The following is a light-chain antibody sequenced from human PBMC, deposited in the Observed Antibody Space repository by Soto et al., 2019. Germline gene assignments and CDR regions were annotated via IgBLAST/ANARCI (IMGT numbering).Light chain of an antibody. CDR2: DVS. Sequence: QSVLTQPASVSGSPGQSITISCTGTSSDVGGSNYVSWYQQHPGKAPKLMIYDVSNRPSGVSNRFSGSKSGNTASLTISGLQAEDEADYYCSSYTSSSTLVFGTGTKVTVL. J-gene: IGLJ1*01. CDR1: SSDVGGSNY. V-gene: IGLV2-14*01. CDR3: SSYTSSSTLV.